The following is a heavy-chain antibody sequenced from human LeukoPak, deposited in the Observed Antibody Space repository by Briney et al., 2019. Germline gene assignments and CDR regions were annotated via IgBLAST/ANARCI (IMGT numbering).Heavy chain of an antibody. CDR2: IIPIFGTA. CDR1: GGTFSSYA. Sequence: GSSVKVSCKASGGTFSSYAISWVRQAPGQGLEWMGGIIPIFGTANYAQKFQGRVTITADESTSTAYMELSSLRSEDTAVYYCAREERVVVPAAPYYYYYYGMDVWGQGTTVTVSS. CDR3: AREERVVVPAAPYYYYYYGMDV. J-gene: IGHJ6*02. V-gene: IGHV1-69*01. D-gene: IGHD2-2*01.